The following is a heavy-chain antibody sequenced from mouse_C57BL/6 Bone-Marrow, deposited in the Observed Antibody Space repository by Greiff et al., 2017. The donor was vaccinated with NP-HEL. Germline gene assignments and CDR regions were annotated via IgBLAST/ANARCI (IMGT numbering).Heavy chain of an antibody. D-gene: IGHD1-1*01. CDR2: INPSNGGT. J-gene: IGHJ1*03. V-gene: IGHV1-53*01. CDR3: ARNYGSSPYWYFDV. CDR1: GYTFTSYW. Sequence: QVQLQQPGTELVKPGASVKLSCKASGYTFTSYWMHWVKQRPGQGLEWIGNINPSNGGTNYNEKFKSKATLTVDKSSSTAYMQRSSLTSEDSAVYYCARNYGSSPYWYFDVWGTGTTVTVSS.